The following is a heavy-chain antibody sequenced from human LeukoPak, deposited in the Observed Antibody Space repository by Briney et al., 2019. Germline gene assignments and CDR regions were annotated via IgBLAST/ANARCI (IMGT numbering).Heavy chain of an antibody. CDR1: GFTFSSYG. CDR3: ARVGKSSGWSEYFQH. V-gene: IGHV3-30*02. CDR2: IRFDGSNK. Sequence: GGSLRLSCAASGFTFSSYGMHWVRQAPGKGLEWVAFIRFDGSNKYYADSVKGRFTISRDNAKNSLYLQMNSLRAEDTAVYYCARVGKSSGWSEYFQHWGQGTLVTVSS. J-gene: IGHJ1*01. D-gene: IGHD6-19*01.